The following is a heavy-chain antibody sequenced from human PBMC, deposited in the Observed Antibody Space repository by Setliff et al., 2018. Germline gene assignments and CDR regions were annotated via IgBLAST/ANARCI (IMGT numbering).Heavy chain of an antibody. J-gene: IGHJ2*01. D-gene: IGHD3-22*01. CDR2: IYSGGNT. CDR3: AREKDYDEDGYYFVGHLGLDL. V-gene: IGHV4-4*07. CDR1: GYSISTGYY. Sequence: SETLSLTCAVSGYSISTGYYWSWIRQPAGKGLEWIGRIYSGGNTNYNPSLKSRVTMSVDTSKNQFSLRLTSVTASDTAIYYCAREKDYDEDGYYFVGHLGLDLWGRGTPVTVS.